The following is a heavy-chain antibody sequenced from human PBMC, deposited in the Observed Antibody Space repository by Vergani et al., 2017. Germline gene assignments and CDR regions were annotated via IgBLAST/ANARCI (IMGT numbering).Heavy chain of an antibody. J-gene: IGHJ4*02. CDR3: AGRGIAAPIDY. V-gene: IGHV4-39*01. CDR2: IYYSGST. D-gene: IGHD6-13*01. CDR1: GGPISSISYY. Sequence: QLQLQESGPGLVKPSETLSLTCTVPGGPISSISYYWGWIRQPPGKGLEWIWSIYYSGSTYYNPSLKSRVTISVDTSKNQFSLKLSSVTAADTAVYYCAGRGIAAPIDYGSQGSLVTVSS.